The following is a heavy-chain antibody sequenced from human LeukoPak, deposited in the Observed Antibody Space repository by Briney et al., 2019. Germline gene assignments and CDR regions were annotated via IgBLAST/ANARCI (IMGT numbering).Heavy chain of an antibody. D-gene: IGHD3-22*01. V-gene: IGHV4-59*01. J-gene: IGHJ5*02. CDR3: ARVKMYYYDSSGYTHRKHNWFDP. Sequence: SETLSLTCTVSGGSISSYYWSWIRQPPGKGLEWIGYIYYSGSTNYNPSLKSRVTISVDTSKNQFSLKLSSVTAADTAVYYCARVKMYYYDSSGYTHRKHNWFDPWGQGTLVTVSS. CDR1: GGSISSYY. CDR2: IYYSGST.